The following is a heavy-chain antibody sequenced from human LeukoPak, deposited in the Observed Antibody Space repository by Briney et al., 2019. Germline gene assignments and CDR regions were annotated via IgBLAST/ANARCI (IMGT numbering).Heavy chain of an antibody. V-gene: IGHV3-7*01. CDR1: GFTFSSYW. J-gene: IGHJ4*02. CDR2: IKEDGSNQ. Sequence: GGSLRLSCVASGFTFSSYWLSWVRQAPGKGLEWVANIKEDGSNQYYMDSVKGRFTISRDNAKNSLYLQMNSLRAEDTAVYYCARDLNWETYWGQGTLVSVSS. D-gene: IGHD7-27*01. CDR3: ARDLNWETY.